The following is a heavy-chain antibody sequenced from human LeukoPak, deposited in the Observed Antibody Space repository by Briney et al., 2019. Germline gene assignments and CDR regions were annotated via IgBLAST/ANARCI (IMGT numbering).Heavy chain of an antibody. Sequence: ASVKVSCKASGYTFTSYGISWVRQAPGQGLEWMGWISAYNGNTNYAQKLQGRVTMTTDTSTSTAYMELRSLRSDDTAVYYCARDHYYGVWGGWFDPWGQGTLVTVSS. V-gene: IGHV1-18*01. CDR1: GYTFTSYG. J-gene: IGHJ5*02. D-gene: IGHD3-10*01. CDR3: ARDHYYGVWGGWFDP. CDR2: ISAYNGNT.